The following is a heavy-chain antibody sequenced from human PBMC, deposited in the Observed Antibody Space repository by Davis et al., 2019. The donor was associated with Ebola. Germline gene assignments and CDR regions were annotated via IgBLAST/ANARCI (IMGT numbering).Heavy chain of an antibody. D-gene: IGHD3-22*01. CDR3: ARAFFGYYNWFDP. CDR1: GFTFSSYE. J-gene: IGHJ5*02. Sequence: GGSLRLSYAASGFTFSSYEMNWVRQAPGKGLEWVSYISSSGSTIYYADSVKGRFTISRDNAKNSLYLQMNSLRAEDTAVYYCARAFFGYYNWFDPWGQGTLVTVSS. V-gene: IGHV3-48*03. CDR2: ISSSGSTI.